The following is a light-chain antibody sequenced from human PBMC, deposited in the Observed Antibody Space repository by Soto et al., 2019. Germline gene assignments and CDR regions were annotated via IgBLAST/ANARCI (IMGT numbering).Light chain of an antibody. CDR1: QGINSW. J-gene: IGKJ4*01. V-gene: IGKV1-12*01. CDR2: GAS. CDR3: QQAATFPRALT. Sequence: DIPMTQSPSSVSASVGDRVTITCRASQGINSWLAWYQQEPGKAPKLLIYGASSLQSGVPSRFSGSGSGTDLTLTISSLQPEDFATYYCQQAATFPRALTFGGGTKVEIK.